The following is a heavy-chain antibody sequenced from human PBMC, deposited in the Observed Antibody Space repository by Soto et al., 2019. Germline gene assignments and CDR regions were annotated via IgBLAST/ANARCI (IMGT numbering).Heavy chain of an antibody. V-gene: IGHV3-30*18. J-gene: IGHJ4*02. D-gene: IGHD6-13*01. Sequence: PGGSLRLSCAASGFTFSRSGMHWVRQAPGKGLEWVAVISHDGSDKYYADSVRGRFTISRDNPRNTLYLQMNSLRTEDTAVYYCAKDRSSSWSFDYWGQGTLVTVSS. CDR2: ISHDGSDK. CDR1: GFTFSRSG. CDR3: AKDRSSSWSFDY.